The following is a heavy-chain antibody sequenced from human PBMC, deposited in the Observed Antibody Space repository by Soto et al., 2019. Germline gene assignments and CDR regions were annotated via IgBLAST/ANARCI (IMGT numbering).Heavy chain of an antibody. CDR3: TTDPSGVRGCTNGVCFHPGTFDY. CDR1: GFTFSNAW. Sequence: GGSLRLSCAASGFTFSNAWMSWVRQAPGKGLEWVGRIKSKTDGGTTDYAAPVKGRFTISRDDSKNTLYLQMNSLKTEDTAVYYCTTDPSGVRGCTNGVCFHPGTFDYWGQGTLVTVSS. J-gene: IGHJ4*02. D-gene: IGHD2-8*01. CDR2: IKSKTDGGTT. V-gene: IGHV3-15*01.